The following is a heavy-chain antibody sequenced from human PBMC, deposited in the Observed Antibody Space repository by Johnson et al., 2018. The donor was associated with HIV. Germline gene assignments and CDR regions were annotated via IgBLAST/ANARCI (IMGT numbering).Heavy chain of an antibody. D-gene: IGHD3-22*01. V-gene: IGHV3-30*19. CDR1: GFTFSSFG. J-gene: IGHJ3*02. CDR2: ISYDGSNK. Sequence: QVQLVESGGGVVQPGRSLRLSCAASGFTFSSFGMHWVRQAPGKGLEWVAVISYDGSNKYYADSVKGRFTISRDNSKNTLYLQMNSLRAEDTAVYYCAKGAYYDSSGPPAFDIWGQGTMVTVSS. CDR3: AKGAYYDSSGPPAFDI.